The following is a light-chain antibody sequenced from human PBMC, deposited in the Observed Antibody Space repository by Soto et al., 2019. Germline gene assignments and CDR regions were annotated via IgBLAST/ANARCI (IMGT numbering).Light chain of an antibody. CDR2: DAS. CDR1: QSISSW. CDR3: QQYRGT. Sequence: DIQMTQSPSTLSASVGDRVTITCRASQSISSWLAWYQQKPGKAPKLLIYDASSLESGVPSRFSGSGSGTEFTLTLSSLQPDDFATYYCQQYRGTFGQGTKLEIK. V-gene: IGKV1-5*01. J-gene: IGKJ2*02.